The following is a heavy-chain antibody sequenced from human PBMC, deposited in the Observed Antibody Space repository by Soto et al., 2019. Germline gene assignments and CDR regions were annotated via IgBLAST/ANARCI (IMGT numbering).Heavy chain of an antibody. V-gene: IGHV3-23*01. D-gene: IGHD1-26*01. CDR1: GFTFSSDA. Sequence: GGSLRLSCAASGFTFSSDAMSWVRQAPGKGLEWVSAISGSGGSTYYADSVKGRFTISRDNSKNTLYLQMNSLRAQDTAVYYCAKVVGATWDYFDYWGQGTLVTVSS. J-gene: IGHJ4*02. CDR3: AKVVGATWDYFDY. CDR2: ISGSGGST.